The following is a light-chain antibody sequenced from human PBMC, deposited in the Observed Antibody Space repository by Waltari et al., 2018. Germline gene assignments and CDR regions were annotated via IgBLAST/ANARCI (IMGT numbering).Light chain of an antibody. Sequence: IVLTQSPGTLSLSPGESATLSCRASQSLNRRYLVWYQQKPGPAPRLLMYGASTRAAGIPDRFSGSGSGTDFTLTISRLEPEDFAVYYCQQYSSSIMYTFGQGTKLEIK. CDR3: QQYSSSIMYT. CDR1: QSLNRRY. CDR2: GAS. J-gene: IGKJ2*01. V-gene: IGKV3-20*01.